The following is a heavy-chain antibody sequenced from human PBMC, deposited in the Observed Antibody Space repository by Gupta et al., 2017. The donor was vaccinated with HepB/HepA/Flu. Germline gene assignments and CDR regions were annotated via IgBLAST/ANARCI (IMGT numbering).Heavy chain of an antibody. J-gene: IGHJ6*03. CDR3: ARVVVPAAITGPGGYYYYMDV. CDR1: GGSFSGYY. Sequence: QVQLQQWGAGLLKPSETLFLTCAVYGGSFSGYYWSWIRQPPGKGLEWIGEINHSGSTNYNPSLKSRVTISVDTSKNQFSLKLSSVTAADTAVYYCARVVVPAAITGPGGYYYYMDVWGKGTTVTVSS. CDR2: INHSGST. D-gene: IGHD2-2*02. V-gene: IGHV4-34*01.